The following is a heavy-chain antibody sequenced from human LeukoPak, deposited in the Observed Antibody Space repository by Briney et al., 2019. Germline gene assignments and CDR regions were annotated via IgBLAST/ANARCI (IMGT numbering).Heavy chain of an antibody. V-gene: IGHV3-21*01. Sequence: GGSLRLSCAASGFTVSSNYMSWVRQAPGKGLEWVSSISSSSSYIYYADSVKGRFTISRDNAKNSLYLQMNSLRAEDTAVYYCARDLVNAYYYDSSGYWSYYFDYWGQGTQVTVSS. J-gene: IGHJ4*02. CDR1: GFTVSSNY. CDR3: ARDLVNAYYYDSSGYWSYYFDY. D-gene: IGHD3-22*01. CDR2: ISSSSSYI.